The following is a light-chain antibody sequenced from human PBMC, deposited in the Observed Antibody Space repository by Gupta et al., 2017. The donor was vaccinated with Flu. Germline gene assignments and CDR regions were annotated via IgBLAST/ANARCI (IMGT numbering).Light chain of an antibody. CDR3: MHALRTPGVT. CDR1: HKLLHSNEYNY. J-gene: IGKJ3*01. V-gene: IGKV2-28*01. CDR2: VGA. Sequence: RHKLLHSNEYNYLSLYLQKPGQSPPLLIYVGAHRASGFPDRLRGSGSGPGFTLKIIRVEAAAVGVDYCMHALRTPGVTFGPGSEVEI.